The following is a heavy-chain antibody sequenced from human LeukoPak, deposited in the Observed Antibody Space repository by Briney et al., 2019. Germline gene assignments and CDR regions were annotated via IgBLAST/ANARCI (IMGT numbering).Heavy chain of an antibody. V-gene: IGHV3-23*01. CDR2: ITGSGRDT. CDR3: AKENTWVYDYVWGSYRPNSLDY. Sequence: PGGSLRLSCAASGFTFSTNAVNWVRQAPGKRLEWVSSITGSGRDTYYAGSVKGRITISRDNSRNTLYLQMNSLRAEDTAVYYCAKENTWVYDYVWGSYRPNSLDYWGQGTLVTVSS. CDR1: GFTFSTNA. D-gene: IGHD3-16*02. J-gene: IGHJ4*02.